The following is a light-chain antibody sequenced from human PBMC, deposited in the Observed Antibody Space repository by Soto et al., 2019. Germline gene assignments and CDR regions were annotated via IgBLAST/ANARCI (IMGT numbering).Light chain of an antibody. J-gene: IGKJ1*01. CDR1: QSIVTY. V-gene: IGKV1-39*01. CDR3: QQSYSTPTWT. Sequence: DLQMTQSPSSLSASVGDRVTITCRSSQSIVTYLNWYLQKPGKAPKLLIYAASNLQSGVPSRFSGSGSGTDFTLTISSLQPEDFATYFCQQSYSTPTWTFGQGTKLDIK. CDR2: AAS.